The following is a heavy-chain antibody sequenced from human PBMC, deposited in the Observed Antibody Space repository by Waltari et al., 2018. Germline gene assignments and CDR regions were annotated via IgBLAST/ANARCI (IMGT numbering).Heavy chain of an antibody. J-gene: IGHJ5*02. CDR3: ARRGTNYAGRKFDP. V-gene: IGHV4-34*01. D-gene: IGHD2-8*01. CDR1: GGAFSGYY. Sequence: QVQLQQWGAGLLKPSETLSLTCAVHGGAFSGYYWSWIRQPPGKGLEWIGEINHSGSANHNPSLGSRVTISADTPKKQFSLRLSSVTAADTAVYYCARRGTNYAGRKFDPWGQGTLVTVSS. CDR2: INHSGSA.